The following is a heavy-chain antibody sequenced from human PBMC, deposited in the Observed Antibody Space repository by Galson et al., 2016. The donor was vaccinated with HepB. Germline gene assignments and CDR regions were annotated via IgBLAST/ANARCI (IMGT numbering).Heavy chain of an antibody. Sequence: SLRLSCAVSGFTFDTYGIHWVRQAPGKRLQWVAVVWNAGDIHSYADSVKGRFTISRDKSKNMVFLHMDSLRVDDTALYYCAGDRGQGSQLDSWGQGTLVGVSS. V-gene: IGHV3-33*01. D-gene: IGHD1-1*01. J-gene: IGHJ1*01. CDR3: AGDRGQGSQLDS. CDR2: VWNAGDIH. CDR1: GFTFDTYG.